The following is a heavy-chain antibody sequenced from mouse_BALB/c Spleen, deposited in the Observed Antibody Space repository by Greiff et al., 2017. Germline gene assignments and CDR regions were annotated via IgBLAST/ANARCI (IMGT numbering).Heavy chain of an antibody. Sequence: VQLQQSGAELVRSGASVKLSCTASGFNIKDYYMHWVKQRPEQGLEWIGWIDPENGDTEYAPKFQGKATMTADTSSNTAYLQLSSLTSEDTAVYYCNTYGNYAAYWGQGTLVTVSA. V-gene: IGHV14-4*02. D-gene: IGHD2-1*01. CDR3: NTYGNYAAY. J-gene: IGHJ3*01. CDR1: GFNIKDYY. CDR2: IDPENGDT.